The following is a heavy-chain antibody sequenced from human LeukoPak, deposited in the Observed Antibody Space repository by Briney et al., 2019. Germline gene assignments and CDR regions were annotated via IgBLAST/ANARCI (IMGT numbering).Heavy chain of an antibody. CDR3: ARRIAVAGTIWFDP. V-gene: IGHV3-7*01. Sequence: GGSLRLSCAASGFTFTSYWMSWVRQPPGKGLEWVATINEDGSKEHYVASVKGRFSLSRDNAKNSLYLQMNSLRAEDTAVYYCARRIAVAGTIWFDPWGQGTLVTVSS. CDR2: INEDGSKE. D-gene: IGHD6-19*01. CDR1: GFTFTSYW. J-gene: IGHJ5*02.